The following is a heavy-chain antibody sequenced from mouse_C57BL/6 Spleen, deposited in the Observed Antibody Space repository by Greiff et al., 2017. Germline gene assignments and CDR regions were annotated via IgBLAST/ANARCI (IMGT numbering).Heavy chain of an antibody. CDR1: GYTFPSYW. V-gene: IGHV1-5*01. Sequence: EVQLQQSGTVLARPGASVKMSCKTSGYTFPSYWMLWVKQRPGQGLEWIGAIYPGNSDTSYNQKFKGKAKLTAVTSASTAYMELSSLTNEDSAVYFCTREGHDGYSAWFAYWGQGALVTVSA. CDR2: IYPGNSDT. J-gene: IGHJ3*01. D-gene: IGHD2-3*01. CDR3: TREGHDGYSAWFAY.